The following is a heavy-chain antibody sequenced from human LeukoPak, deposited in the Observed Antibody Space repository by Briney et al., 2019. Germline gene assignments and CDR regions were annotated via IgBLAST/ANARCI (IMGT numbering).Heavy chain of an antibody. CDR2: IYYSGST. J-gene: IGHJ4*02. D-gene: IGHD3-10*01. Sequence: SETLSLTCTVSGGSISPHYWSWIRQPPGKGLEFIGYIYYSGSTNFNPSLKSRVTMSVDTSKNHISLKLNSVTAADTAVYYCARGGVAAKYYFDFWGQGTLVTVSS. CDR3: ARGGVAAKYYFDF. V-gene: IGHV4-59*11. CDR1: GGSISPHY.